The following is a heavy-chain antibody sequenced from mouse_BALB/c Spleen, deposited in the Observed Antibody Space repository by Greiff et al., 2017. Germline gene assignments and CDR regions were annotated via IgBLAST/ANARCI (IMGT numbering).Heavy chain of an antibody. CDR3: ARGLYRYDPFAY. J-gene: IGHJ2*01. Sequence: EVMLVESGGGLVQPGGSLKLSCAASGFTFSSYTMSWVRQTPEKRLEWVAYISNGGGSTYYPDTVKGRFTISRDNAKNTLYLQMSSLKSEDTAMYYCARGLYRYDPFAYWGQGTTLTVAS. D-gene: IGHD2-14*01. CDR2: ISNGGGST. V-gene: IGHV5-12-2*01. CDR1: GFTFSSYT.